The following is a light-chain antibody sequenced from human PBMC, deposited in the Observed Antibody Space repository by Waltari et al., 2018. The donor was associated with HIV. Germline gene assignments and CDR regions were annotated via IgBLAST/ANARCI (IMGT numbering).Light chain of an antibody. J-gene: IGLJ2*01. Sequence: QSALTQPPSASRSPGQSVTISCTGTSSDVGGYNYVYWYQQHPGKAPKLMICEVSKRPSGVPDRFSGSKSGNTASLTVSGLQAEDEADYYCSSYAGSNNLVFGGGTKLTVL. CDR3: SSYAGSNNLV. CDR1: SSDVGGYNY. CDR2: EVS. V-gene: IGLV2-8*02.